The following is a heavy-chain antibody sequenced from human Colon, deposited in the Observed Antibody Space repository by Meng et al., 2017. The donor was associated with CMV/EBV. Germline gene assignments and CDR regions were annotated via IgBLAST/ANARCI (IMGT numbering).Heavy chain of an antibody. Sequence: SVTVSCQASLGTFSRYAISWVRQAPGQGIEWMGGIIPLLGIANYAQKFQGRVTITADKSTSTAYMELSSLRSEDTAVYYCARDRLPAAIEIGHYYHGMDVWGQGTTVTVSS. CDR1: LGTFSRYA. D-gene: IGHD2-2*01. V-gene: IGHV1-69*10. CDR2: IIPLLGIA. CDR3: ARDRLPAAIEIGHYYHGMDV. J-gene: IGHJ6*02.